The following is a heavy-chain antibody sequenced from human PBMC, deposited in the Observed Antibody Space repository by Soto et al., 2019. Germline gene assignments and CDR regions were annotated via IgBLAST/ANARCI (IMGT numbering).Heavy chain of an antibody. Sequence: PGGSLRLSCAASGINFSRAWMSWVRQAPGKGLEWVGRIKSKFDGETIDYTAHVKGRFTISRDDSKNIVYLQMNSLNTEDTAVYYCATGLLRYYAYWGHGTLVTVSS. CDR2: IKSKFDGETI. V-gene: IGHV3-15*01. D-gene: IGHD3-9*01. CDR1: GINFSRAW. CDR3: ATGLLRYYAY. J-gene: IGHJ4*01.